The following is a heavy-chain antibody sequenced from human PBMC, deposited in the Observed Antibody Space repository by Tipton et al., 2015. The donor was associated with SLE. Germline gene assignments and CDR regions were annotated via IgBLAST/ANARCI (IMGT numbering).Heavy chain of an antibody. CDR2: IYYSGST. V-gene: IGHV4-59*01. CDR1: GASISSYY. Sequence: TLSLTCTVSGASISSYYWSWIRQPPGKGLEWIGYIYYSGSTIHNPSLKSRVTMSVDTSKNQFSLKLSSVTAADTAVYYCARGAVLIQDNSWFDPWGQGTLVTVSS. D-gene: IGHD2-21*01. CDR3: ARGAVLIQDNSWFDP. J-gene: IGHJ5*02.